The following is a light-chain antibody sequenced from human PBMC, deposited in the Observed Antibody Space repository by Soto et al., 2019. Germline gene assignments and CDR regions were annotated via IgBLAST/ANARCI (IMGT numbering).Light chain of an antibody. CDR1: QSISSY. V-gene: IGKV1-39*01. J-gene: IGKJ1*01. CDR3: QQSYSTLWT. CDR2: AAS. Sequence: DIPMTQSPSSLSASVGASVTITSRSSQSISSYLNWYHQKPGKAPKLLIYAASSLQSGVPSRFSGSGSGTDFTLTISSLQPEECATYYCQQSYSTLWTFGQGTKVDIK.